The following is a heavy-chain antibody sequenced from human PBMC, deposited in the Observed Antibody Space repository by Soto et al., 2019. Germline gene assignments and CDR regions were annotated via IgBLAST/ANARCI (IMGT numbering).Heavy chain of an antibody. Sequence: PSETLSLTCTVSGGSISSYYWSWIRQPPGKGLEWIGYIYYSGSTNYNPSLKSRVTISVDTSKNQFSLKLSSVTAADTAVYYCARTANYDILTGYYIRYFDYWGQGTLVTVSS. V-gene: IGHV4-59*08. CDR2: IYYSGST. J-gene: IGHJ4*02. D-gene: IGHD3-9*01. CDR1: GGSISSYY. CDR3: ARTANYDILTGYYIRYFDY.